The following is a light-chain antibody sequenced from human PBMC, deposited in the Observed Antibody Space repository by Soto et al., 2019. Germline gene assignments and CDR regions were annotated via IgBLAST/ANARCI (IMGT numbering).Light chain of an antibody. CDR1: HSVSSSY. J-gene: IGKJ5*01. Sequence: EIVLTQSPGTLSLSPGERATLSCRASHSVSSSYFAWYQQKPGQAPRLLIYGASSRATGIPDTFSGSGSGTDFTLTISRLEPEDFAVYYCQQYGSSPPITFGQGTRLEIK. V-gene: IGKV3-20*01. CDR3: QQYGSSPPIT. CDR2: GAS.